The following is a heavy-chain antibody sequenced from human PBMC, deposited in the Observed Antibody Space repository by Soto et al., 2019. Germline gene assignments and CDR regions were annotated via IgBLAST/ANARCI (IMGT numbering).Heavy chain of an antibody. J-gene: IGHJ3*02. V-gene: IGHV1-69*13. CDR1: GGTFSSYA. CDR3: ASPSESCSSTSCPDPTAFDI. CDR2: IIPIFGTA. Sequence: ASVKVSCKASGGTFSSYAISWVRQAPGQGLEWMGGIIPIFGTANYAQKFQGRVTITADESTSTAYMELSSLRSEDTAVYYCASPSESCSSTSCPDPTAFDISGQGTMVTV. D-gene: IGHD2-2*01.